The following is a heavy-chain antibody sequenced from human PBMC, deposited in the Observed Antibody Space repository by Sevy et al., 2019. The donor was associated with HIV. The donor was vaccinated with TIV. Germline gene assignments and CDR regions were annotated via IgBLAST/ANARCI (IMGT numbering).Heavy chain of an antibody. CDR1: GFTFSSYW. D-gene: IGHD2-21*01. CDR2: IKEDGSEQ. Sequence: GGSLRLSCAASGFTFSSYWMSWVRQAPGKGLEWVANIKEDGSEQNYLDSVKGRFTISRDNAKSSLFLEMNTLRAEDTAVYYSARAGIFDYWGQGNLVTVSS. J-gene: IGHJ4*02. CDR3: ARAGIFDY. V-gene: IGHV3-7*01.